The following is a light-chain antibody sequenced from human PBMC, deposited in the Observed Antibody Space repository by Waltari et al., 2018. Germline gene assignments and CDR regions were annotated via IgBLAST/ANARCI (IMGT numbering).Light chain of an antibody. CDR2: EVT. CDR1: NSDIGGYNR. J-gene: IGLJ1*01. Sequence: QSALTQPASVSGSPGQSITISCTGTNSDIGGYNRVSWYQQHPGRAPKLIIYEVTKRPSGVSNRFSGSKSGSAASLTISGVQAEDEADYYCCSYGSGSTYVFGTGTKVTVL. V-gene: IGLV2-23*02. CDR3: CSYGSGSTYV.